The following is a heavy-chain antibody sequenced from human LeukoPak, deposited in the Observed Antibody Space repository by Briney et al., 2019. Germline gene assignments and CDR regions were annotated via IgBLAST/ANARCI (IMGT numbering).Heavy chain of an antibody. CDR1: GYTFTDYY. J-gene: IGHJ4*02. D-gene: IGHD3-22*01. V-gene: IGHV1-2*02. CDR2: INPNSGGT. Sequence: SVKVSCQASGYTFTDYYMHWVRQAPGQGLEWMGWINPNSGGTNYAQKFQGRVTMTRDTSISTAYMELSRLRSDDTAVYYCARVYLGVYYYGSSGYSHLDYWGQGTLVTVSS. CDR3: ARVYLGVYYYGSSGYSHLDY.